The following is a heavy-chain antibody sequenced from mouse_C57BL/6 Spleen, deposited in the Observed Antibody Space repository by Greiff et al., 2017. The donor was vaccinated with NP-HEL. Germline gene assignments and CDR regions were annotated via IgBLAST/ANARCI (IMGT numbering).Heavy chain of an antibody. CDR3: ARYIDYYDYDGAMDY. D-gene: IGHD2-4*01. CDR2: IRNKANGYTT. Sequence: EVHLVESGGGLVQPGGSLSLSCAASGFTFTDYYMSWVRQPPGKALEWLGFIRNKANGYTTEYSASVKGRFTISRDNSQSILYLQMNALRAEDSATYYCARYIDYYDYDGAMDYWGQGTSVTVSS. V-gene: IGHV7-3*01. J-gene: IGHJ4*01. CDR1: GFTFTDYY.